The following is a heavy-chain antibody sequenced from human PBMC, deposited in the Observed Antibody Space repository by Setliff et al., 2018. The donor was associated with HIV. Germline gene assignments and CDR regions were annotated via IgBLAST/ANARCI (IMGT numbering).Heavy chain of an antibody. Sequence: GGSLRLSCAASGFTFGSYSMNWVRQAPGKGLEWISYITKRADETHYADSAKGRFSISRDTAKNSLYLQMNSLRPEDTALYYCVRDLLWAFDMWGPGTMVTVSS. D-gene: IGHD3-10*01. V-gene: IGHV3-21*05. CDR3: VRDLLWAFDM. CDR2: ITKRADET. CDR1: GFTFGSYS. J-gene: IGHJ3*02.